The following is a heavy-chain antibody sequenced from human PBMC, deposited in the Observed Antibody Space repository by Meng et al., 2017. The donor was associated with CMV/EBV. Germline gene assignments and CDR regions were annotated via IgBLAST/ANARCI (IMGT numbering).Heavy chain of an antibody. Sequence: QVRLVQSGAEVKNPWSSVKVSCKAAGGTFSSYAISWVRQAPGQGLEWMGGIIPIFGTANYAQKFQGRVTITADESTSTAYMELSSLRSEDTAVYYCAREVDDYGDGWYFDLWGRGTLVTVSS. CDR2: IIPIFGTA. J-gene: IGHJ2*01. CDR1: GGTFSSYA. V-gene: IGHV1-69*12. CDR3: AREVDDYGDGWYFDL. D-gene: IGHD4-17*01.